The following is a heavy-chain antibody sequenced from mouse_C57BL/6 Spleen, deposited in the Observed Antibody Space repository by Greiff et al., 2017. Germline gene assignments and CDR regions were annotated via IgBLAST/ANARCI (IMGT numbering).Heavy chain of an antibody. CDR3: ARRLDGYYGDY. CDR2: IDPSDSYT. V-gene: IGHV1-69*01. CDR1: GYTFTSYW. D-gene: IGHD2-3*01. J-gene: IGHJ2*01. Sequence: QVQLQQPGAELVMPGASVKLSCKASGYTFTSYWMHWVKRRPGQGLEWIGEIDPSDSYTNYNQKFKGKSTLTVDKSSSTAYMQLSSLTSEDSAVYYCARRLDGYYGDYWGQGTTLTVSS.